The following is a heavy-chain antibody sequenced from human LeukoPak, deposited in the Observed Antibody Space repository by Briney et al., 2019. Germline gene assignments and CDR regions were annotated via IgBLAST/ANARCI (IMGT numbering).Heavy chain of an antibody. CDR2: MNPNSGNT. Sequence: APMQVSFQAFGYPFTNYGINWGRTATGQGLEWMGWMNPNSGNTGYAQKFQGRVTITRNTSISTAYMELSSLRSEDTAVYYCARGSDMDVWGKGTTVTVSS. J-gene: IGHJ6*03. V-gene: IGHV1-8*03. CDR3: ARGSDMDV. CDR1: GYPFTNYG.